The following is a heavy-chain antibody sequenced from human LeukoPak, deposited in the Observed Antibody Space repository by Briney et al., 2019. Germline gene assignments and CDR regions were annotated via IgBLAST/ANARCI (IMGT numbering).Heavy chain of an antibody. V-gene: IGHV1-46*01. CDR2: INPSGGST. D-gene: IGHD3-22*01. J-gene: IGHJ5*02. Sequence: ASVKVSCKASGYTFTNYFMYWVRQAPGQGLEWMGIINPSGGSTNYAQKFQGRVTMTTDTSTSTAYMELRSLRSDDTAVYYCAREGYYYDSSGYQNWYDPWGQGTLVTVSS. CDR1: GYTFTNYF. CDR3: AREGYYYDSSGYQNWYDP.